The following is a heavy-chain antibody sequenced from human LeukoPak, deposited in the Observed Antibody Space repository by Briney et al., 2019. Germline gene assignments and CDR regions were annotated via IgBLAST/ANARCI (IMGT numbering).Heavy chain of an antibody. D-gene: IGHD6-19*01. CDR1: GFTFSSYA. Sequence: GGSLRLSCAASGFTFSSYAMSWVRQAPGKGLEWVSVISGSGGSTYYADSVKGRFTISRDNSKNSLYLQMNSLRAEDTALYYCAKGGLEQWHFYFDYWGQGTLVTVSS. J-gene: IGHJ4*02. CDR2: ISGSGGST. CDR3: AKGGLEQWHFYFDY. V-gene: IGHV3-23*01.